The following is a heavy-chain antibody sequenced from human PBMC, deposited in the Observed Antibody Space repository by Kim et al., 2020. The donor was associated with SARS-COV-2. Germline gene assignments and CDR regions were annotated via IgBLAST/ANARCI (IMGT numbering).Heavy chain of an antibody. V-gene: IGHV3-30*18. CDR2: ISYDGSNK. D-gene: IGHD2-2*01. Sequence: GGSLRLSCAASGFTFSSYGMHWVRQAPGKGLEWVAVISYDGSNKYYADTVKGRFTISRDNSKNTLYLQMNSLRAEDTAVYYCAKDQGIVVVPAATYGMDVWGQGTTVTVSS. CDR1: GFTFSSYG. J-gene: IGHJ6*02. CDR3: AKDQGIVVVPAATYGMDV.